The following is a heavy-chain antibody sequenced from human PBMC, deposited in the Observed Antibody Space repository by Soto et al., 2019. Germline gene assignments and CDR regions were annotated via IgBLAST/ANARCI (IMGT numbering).Heavy chain of an antibody. CDR1: GGSFSGYY. V-gene: IGHV4-34*01. J-gene: IGHJ5*02. CDR2: INHSGST. D-gene: IGHD2-2*01. Sequence: QVQLQQWGAGLLKPSETLSLTCAVYGGSFSGYYWSWIRQPPGKGLEWIGEINHSGSTNYHPSLKSRVTISVDTSKNQFSLKLSSVTAADTAVYYCARGFRARPAAPRRWFDPWGQGTLVTVSS. CDR3: ARGFRARPAAPRRWFDP.